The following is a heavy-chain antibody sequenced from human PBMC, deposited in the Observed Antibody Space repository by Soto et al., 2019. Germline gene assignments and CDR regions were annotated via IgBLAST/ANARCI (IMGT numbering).Heavy chain of an antibody. J-gene: IGHJ4*02. D-gene: IGHD2-2*01. CDR1: GYSFISHY. Sequence: QVQLVQSGAEVKRPGASVKVSCKASGYSFISHYIHWARQAPGQGLEWIGFINPSGGSATLAQKFQGRVTMTRATSTSTVYMELTILRSEDAAVYYCARDYLSSKLSLSYFDFWGQGTLVTVSS. CDR3: ARDYLSSKLSLSYFDF. V-gene: IGHV1-46*01. CDR2: INPSGGSA.